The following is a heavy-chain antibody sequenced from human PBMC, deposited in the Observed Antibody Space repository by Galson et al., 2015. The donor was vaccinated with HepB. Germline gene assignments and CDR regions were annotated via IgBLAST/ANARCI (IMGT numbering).Heavy chain of an antibody. CDR2: IYPGDSDT. J-gene: IGHJ3*02. CDR3: ASSGGYCSGGSCPPDAFEI. Sequence: QSGAEVKKPGESLKISCRGSGYSFTSYWIGWVRQMPGKGLEWMGIIYPGDSDTRYRPSFQGQLTISADKSISTAYLQWSSLKASDTAMYYCASSGGYCSGGSCPPDAFEIWGQGTMVTVSS. CDR1: GYSFTSYW. V-gene: IGHV5-51*03. D-gene: IGHD2-15*01.